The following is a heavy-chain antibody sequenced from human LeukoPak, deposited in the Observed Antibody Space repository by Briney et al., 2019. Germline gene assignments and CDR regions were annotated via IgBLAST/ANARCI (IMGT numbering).Heavy chain of an antibody. CDR1: GGSITSGGYY. CDR2: IYYSGRT. D-gene: IGHD3-10*01. J-gene: IGHJ4*02. V-gene: IGHV4-31*03. CDR3: APHGRIAMVREASAVGFDY. Sequence: TLSPTCTVSGGSITSGGYYWSWTRQHPGKGVEWIGYIYYSGRTNYNPSLKSRVTLSVDTSKNPFSLKLSPLSAEETAGYDCAPHGRIAMVREASAVGFDYWGQGTLVTVSS.